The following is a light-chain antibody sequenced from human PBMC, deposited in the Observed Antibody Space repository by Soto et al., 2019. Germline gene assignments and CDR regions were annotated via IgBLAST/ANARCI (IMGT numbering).Light chain of an antibody. V-gene: IGKV3-11*01. CDR3: QQRSNWPPEIT. CDR2: DAS. J-gene: IGKJ5*01. Sequence: EIVLTQSPATLSLSPGERATLSCRASQSVGSYLAWYQQKPGQAPRLLIYDASNRATGIPARFSGSGSGTDFTRTISSLEPEDFAVYYCQQRSNWPPEITFGQGTRLEIK. CDR1: QSVGSY.